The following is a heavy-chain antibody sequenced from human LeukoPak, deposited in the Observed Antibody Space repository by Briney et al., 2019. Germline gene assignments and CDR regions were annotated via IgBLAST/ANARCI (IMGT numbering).Heavy chain of an antibody. V-gene: IGHV3-21*01. D-gene: IGHD2-2*01. CDR1: GFTFSSYS. Sequence: TGGSLRLSCAASGFTFSSYSLNWVRQAPGKGLEWVSSISSNSSYIYYADSVKGRFTISRDNAKNSLYLQMNSLRAEDTAVYYCASVSSYCSSTSCTGDYWGQGTLVTVSS. J-gene: IGHJ4*02. CDR2: ISSNSSYI. CDR3: ASVSSYCSSTSCTGDY.